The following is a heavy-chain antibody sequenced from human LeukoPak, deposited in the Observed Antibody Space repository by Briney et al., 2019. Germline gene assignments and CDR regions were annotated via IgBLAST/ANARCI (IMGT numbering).Heavy chain of an antibody. Sequence: RRASVKVSCKASGYTFTSYGISWVRQAPGQGLEWMGWISAYNGNTNYAQKLQGRVTMTTDTSTSTAYMELRSLRSDDTAVYYCARDLVAAAGRVYYMDVWGKGTTVTVSS. J-gene: IGHJ6*03. CDR3: ARDLVAAAGRVYYMDV. V-gene: IGHV1-18*01. CDR2: ISAYNGNT. CDR1: GYTFTSYG. D-gene: IGHD6-13*01.